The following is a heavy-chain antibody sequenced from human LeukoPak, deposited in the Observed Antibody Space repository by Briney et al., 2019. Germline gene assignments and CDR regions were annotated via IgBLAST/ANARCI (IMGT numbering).Heavy chain of an antibody. D-gene: IGHD1-14*01. CDR3: ARAESLTGQNWFDP. CDR1: GDSVSSNSAT. CDR2: TYYRSKWSS. Sequence: SQTLSLTCVISGDSVSSNSATWNWIRQSPSRGFEWLGRTYYRSKWSSDYAVSVKSRISIDPDTSKNQFSLHLNSVSLEDTAVYYCARAESLTGQNWFDPWGQGTLVTVSS. J-gene: IGHJ5*02. V-gene: IGHV6-1*01.